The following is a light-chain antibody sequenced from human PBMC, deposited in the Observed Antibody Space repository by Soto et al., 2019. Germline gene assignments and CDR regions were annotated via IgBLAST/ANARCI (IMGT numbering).Light chain of an antibody. V-gene: IGKV2D-29*01. CDR2: EVS. CDR1: QSLLHYDGETL. CDR3: MPSVLLPYT. J-gene: IGKJ2*01. Sequence: IVLTQSPPSLSVTPGQPASISCKSSQSLLHYDGETLLYWYLKKPGQPPHLLIYEVSNRFSGVPDRFSGRGSGTDFTLEISRVEAEDVGVYYCMPSVLLPYTFGQGTRLEI.